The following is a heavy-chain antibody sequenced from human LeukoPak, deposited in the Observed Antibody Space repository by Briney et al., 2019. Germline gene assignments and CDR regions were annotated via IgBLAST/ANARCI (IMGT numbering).Heavy chain of an antibody. CDR1: GFTFSSYA. CDR2: ISGSGGST. V-gene: IGHV3-23*01. Sequence: AGGSLRLSCAASGFTFSSYAMSWVRQAPGKGLEWVSAISGSGGSTYYADSVKGRFTISRDNSKNTLYLQMNSLRAEDTAVYYCAKVAHYDILTGPYYYGMDVWGQGTTVTVSS. CDR3: AKVAHYDILTGPYYYGMDV. D-gene: IGHD3-9*01. J-gene: IGHJ6*02.